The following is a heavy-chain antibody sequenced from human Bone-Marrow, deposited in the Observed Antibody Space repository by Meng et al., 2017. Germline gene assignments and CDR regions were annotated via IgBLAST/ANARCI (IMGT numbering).Heavy chain of an antibody. Sequence: QVQLVQSGAEGNKPGPSVKVACEASSYTLSSDGFSWVRQAPGQVLEWLGWNNTYNGKTDHAQKFQGRITMTTDTFPSTAYMELRNLRSADTAVYYCATRGNPYLNCWGQGTLVTVSS. CDR1: SYTLSSDG. CDR3: ATRGNPYLNC. CDR2: NNTYNGKT. V-gene: IGHV1-18*01. D-gene: IGHD2-2*01. J-gene: IGHJ4*02.